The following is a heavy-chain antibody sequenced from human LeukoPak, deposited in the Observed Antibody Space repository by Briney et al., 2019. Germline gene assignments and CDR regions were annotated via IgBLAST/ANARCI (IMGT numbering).Heavy chain of an antibody. J-gene: IGHJ5*02. CDR3: ARALSSSWYAFRSNWFDP. D-gene: IGHD6-13*01. CDR2: IYSGGST. Sequence: GGSLRLSCAASGFMTWVRQAPGKGLEWVSVIYSGGSTYFADSVKGRFTVSRDYSKNTLYLQINSLRAEDTAVYYCARALSSSWYAFRSNWFDPWGQGTLVSVSS. V-gene: IGHV3-53*01. CDR1: GF.